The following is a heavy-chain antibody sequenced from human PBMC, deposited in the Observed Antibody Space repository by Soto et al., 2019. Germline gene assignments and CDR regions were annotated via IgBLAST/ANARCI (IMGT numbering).Heavy chain of an antibody. J-gene: IGHJ6*02. CDR3: ASGRVGATSYYYYGMGV. Sequence: QVQLVQSGAEVKKPGSSVKGSCKASGGTFSSYAIIWVRQAPGQGLEWMGGIIPIFGTTNYAQKLQFRVTITEDKSTSTAYMELSSLRSEDTAVYYCASGRVGATSYYYYGMGVWGQGTTVTVSS. CDR2: IIPIFGTT. CDR1: GGTFSSYA. V-gene: IGHV1-69*06. D-gene: IGHD1-26*01.